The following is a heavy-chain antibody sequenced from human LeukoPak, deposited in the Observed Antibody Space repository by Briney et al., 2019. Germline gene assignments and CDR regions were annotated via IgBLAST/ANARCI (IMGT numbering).Heavy chain of an antibody. V-gene: IGHV3-11*05. D-gene: IGHD3-9*01. CDR2: ISSSSRYT. CDR3: ARDFTSDYDILTGYSPYYFDY. Sequence: GGSLRLSCAASGFTFSDYYMSWIRQAPGKGLEWVSYISSSSRYTNYAGSVKGRFTISRDNAKNSPYLQINSLRAEDTAVYYCARDFTSDYDILTGYSPYYFDYWGQGTLVTVSS. J-gene: IGHJ4*02. CDR1: GFTFSDYY.